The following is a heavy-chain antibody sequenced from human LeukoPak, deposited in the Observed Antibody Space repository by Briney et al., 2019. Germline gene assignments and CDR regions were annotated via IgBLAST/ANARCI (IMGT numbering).Heavy chain of an antibody. CDR2: IRYDGSNK. Sequence: GGSLRLSCAASGFTFSSYGMHWVRQAPGKGLEWVAFIRYDGSNKYYADSVKGRFTISRDNSKNTLYLQMNSLRAEDTAVYYCAKELSSGWYYFDYWGQGTLVTVSS. J-gene: IGHJ4*02. V-gene: IGHV3-30*02. D-gene: IGHD6-19*01. CDR1: GFTFSSYG. CDR3: AKELSSGWYYFDY.